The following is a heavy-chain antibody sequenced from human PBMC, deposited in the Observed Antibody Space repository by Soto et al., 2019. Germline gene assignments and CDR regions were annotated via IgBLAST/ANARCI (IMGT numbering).Heavy chain of an antibody. D-gene: IGHD2-15*01. J-gene: IGHJ4*02. V-gene: IGHV3-74*01. CDR2: INSDGSST. Sequence: PGGSLRLSCAASGFTFSSYWMHWVRQAPGKGLVWVSRINSDGSSTSYADSVKGRFTISRDNAKNTLYLQMNSLRAEDTAVYYCARGGDIVVVVAAYDYWGQGTLVTVSS. CDR3: ARGGDIVVVVAAYDY. CDR1: GFTFSSYW.